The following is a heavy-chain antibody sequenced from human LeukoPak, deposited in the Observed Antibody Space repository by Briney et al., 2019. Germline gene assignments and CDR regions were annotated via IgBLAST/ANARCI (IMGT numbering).Heavy chain of an antibody. CDR1: GGPFSGYY. CDR3: ARRMTTVTTEGS. J-gene: IGHJ5*02. Sequence: SSETLSLTCAVYGGPFSGYYWSWIRQPPGKGLEWIGEINHSGSTNYNPSLKSRVTISVDTSKNQFSLKLSSVTAADTAVYYCARRMTTVTTEGSWGQGTLVTVSS. V-gene: IGHV4-34*01. CDR2: INHSGST. D-gene: IGHD4-17*01.